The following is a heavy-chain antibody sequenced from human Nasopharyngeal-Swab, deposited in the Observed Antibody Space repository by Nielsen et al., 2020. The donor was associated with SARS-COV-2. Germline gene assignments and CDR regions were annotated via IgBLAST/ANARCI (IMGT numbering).Heavy chain of an antibody. V-gene: IGHV3-15*01. J-gene: IGHJ4*02. CDR2: IKSKTDGGTT. CDR3: TTDREIQLWLKGYFDY. Sequence: GGSLRLSCAASGFTFSNAWMSWVHQAPGKGLEWVGRIKSKTDGGTTDYAAPVKGRFTISRDDSKNTLYLQMNSLKTEDTAVYYCTTDREIQLWLKGYFDYWGQGTLVTVSS. CDR1: GFTFSNAW. D-gene: IGHD5-18*01.